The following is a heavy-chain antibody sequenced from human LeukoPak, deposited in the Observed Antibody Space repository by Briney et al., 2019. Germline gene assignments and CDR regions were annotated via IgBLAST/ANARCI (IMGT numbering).Heavy chain of an antibody. Sequence: GGSLRLSCAASGFTFSSYAMSWVRQAPGKGLEWVSAISGSGGSTYYADSVKGRFTISRDNSKNTLYLQMNSLRAEDTAVYYCANLMVYAIRGGFDYWGQGTLVTVSS. CDR3: ANLMVYAIRGGFDY. J-gene: IGHJ4*02. V-gene: IGHV3-23*01. D-gene: IGHD2-8*01. CDR2: ISGSGGST. CDR1: GFTFSSYA.